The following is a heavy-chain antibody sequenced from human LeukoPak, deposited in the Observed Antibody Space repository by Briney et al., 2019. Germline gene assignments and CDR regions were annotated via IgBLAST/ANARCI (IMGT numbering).Heavy chain of an antibody. CDR3: ARDHDYYDSSGNFDY. V-gene: IGHV3-21*01. CDR1: GFTFSSYS. CDR2: ISSSSSYI. Sequence: GGSLRLSCAASGFTFSSYSMNWVRQAPGKGLEWVSSISSSSSYIYYADSVKGRFTISRDNAKNSLYLQMNSLRAEDTAVHYCARDHDYYDSSGNFDYWGQGTLVTVSS. J-gene: IGHJ4*02. D-gene: IGHD3-22*01.